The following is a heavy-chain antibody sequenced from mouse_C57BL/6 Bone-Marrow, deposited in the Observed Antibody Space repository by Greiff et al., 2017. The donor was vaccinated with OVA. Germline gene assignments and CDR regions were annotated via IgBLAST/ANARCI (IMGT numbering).Heavy chain of an antibody. J-gene: IGHJ3*01. CDR3: TREYYDYAWFAY. CDR1: GYTFTSYW. Sequence: EVQGVESGTVLARPGASVKMSCKTSGYTFTSYWMHWVKQRPGPGLEWIGAIYPGNSDTSYNQKFKGKAKLTAVTSASTAYMELSSLTNEDSAVYYCTREYYDYAWFAYWGQGTLVTVSA. V-gene: IGHV1-5*01. CDR2: IYPGNSDT. D-gene: IGHD2-4*01.